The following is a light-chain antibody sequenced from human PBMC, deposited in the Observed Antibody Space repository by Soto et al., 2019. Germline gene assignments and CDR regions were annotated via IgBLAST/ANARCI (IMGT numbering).Light chain of an antibody. V-gene: IGKV1-39*01. CDR1: QSISSY. J-gene: IGKJ1*01. Sequence: DIQMTQSPSSLSASVGDRVTITCLASQSISSYLNWYQQKPGKAPKLLIYAASSLQGGVPSRFSGSGSGTDFTLTISSLQPEDFATYYCQQSYSTPRTFGQGTTVDIK. CDR3: QQSYSTPRT. CDR2: AAS.